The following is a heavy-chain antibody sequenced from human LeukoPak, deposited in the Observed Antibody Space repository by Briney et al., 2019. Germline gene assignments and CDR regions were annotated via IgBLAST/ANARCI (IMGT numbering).Heavy chain of an antibody. CDR3: ARGISVEYSSSSTYYYYYMDV. V-gene: IGHV4-4*09. D-gene: IGHD6-6*01. CDR1: GGSISSYY. CDR2: IYTSGST. Sequence: SETLSLTCTVSGGSISSYYWSWIRQPPGKGLEWIGYIYTSGSTNYNPSLESRVTISVDTSKNQFSLKLSSVTAADTAVYYCARGISVEYSSSSTYYYYYMDVWGKGTTVTVSS. J-gene: IGHJ6*03.